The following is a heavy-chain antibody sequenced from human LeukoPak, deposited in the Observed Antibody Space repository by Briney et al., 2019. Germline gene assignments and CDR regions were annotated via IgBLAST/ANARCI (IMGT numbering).Heavy chain of an antibody. J-gene: IGHJ4*02. CDR2: ISGYNGNT. CDR1: GYTFTSYG. CDR3: ARGRGDYRLSPFDY. D-gene: IGHD4-17*01. V-gene: IGHV1-18*01. Sequence: ASVKVSCRASGYTFTSYGISWVRQAPGQGLEWMGWISGYNGNTNYAQKFQGRVTMTTDTSTSTAYMELRSLRSDDTAVYYCARGRGDYRLSPFDYWGQGTLVTVSS.